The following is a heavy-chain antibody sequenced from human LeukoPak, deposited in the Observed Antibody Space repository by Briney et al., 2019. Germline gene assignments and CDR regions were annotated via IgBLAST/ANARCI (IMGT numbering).Heavy chain of an antibody. D-gene: IGHD5-12*01. J-gene: IGHJ4*02. V-gene: IGHV4-59*12. CDR1: GASIRDYY. CDR3: AREHIVATAVDY. CDR2: VHNSGGT. Sequence: SETLSLTCTVSGASIRDYYWSWIRQPPGKGLEWIGYVHNSGGTNYNPSLKSRVTISVDTSKNQFSLKLSSVTAADTAVYYCAREHIVATAVDYWGQGTLVTVSS.